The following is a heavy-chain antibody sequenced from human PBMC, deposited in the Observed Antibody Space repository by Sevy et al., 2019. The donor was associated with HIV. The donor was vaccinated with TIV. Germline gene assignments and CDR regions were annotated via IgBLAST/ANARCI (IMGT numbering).Heavy chain of an antibody. D-gene: IGHD6-25*01. CDR2: IRGSSGSY. J-gene: IGHJ4*02. Sequence: GGYLRLCCAASGFTFSIFDLDWVRQAPGKGLVCVSYIRGSSGSYMPYYADSVKGRFTISRDNAMNSLYLQMNSLRDEDTAVYYCTRNRGYHTFDHWGQGTLVTVSS. CDR3: TRNRGYHTFDH. CDR1: GFTFSIFD. V-gene: IGHV3-48*02.